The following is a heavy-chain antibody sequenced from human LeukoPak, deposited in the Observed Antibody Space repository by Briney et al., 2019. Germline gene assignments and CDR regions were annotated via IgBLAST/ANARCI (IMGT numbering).Heavy chain of an antibody. CDR3: ARGGHFDWLSLDWFDP. CDR1: GYTFTSYG. J-gene: IGHJ5*02. V-gene: IGHV1-18*01. Sequence: ASVKVSCKASGYTFTSYGISWVRQAPGQGLEWMGWISAYNGNTNYAQKLQGRVTMTTDTSTSTAYMELRSLRSDDTAVYYCARGGHFDWLSLDWFDPWGQGTLVTVSS. D-gene: IGHD3-9*01. CDR2: ISAYNGNT.